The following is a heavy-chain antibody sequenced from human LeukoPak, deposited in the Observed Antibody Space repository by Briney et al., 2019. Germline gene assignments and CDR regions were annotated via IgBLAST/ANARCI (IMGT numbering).Heavy chain of an antibody. D-gene: IGHD2-15*01. CDR1: GGSISSYY. CDR2: IYTSGST. V-gene: IGHV4-4*07. CDR3: ARGVVVAVEIGNWFDP. J-gene: IGHJ5*02. Sequence: SETLSLTCTVSGGSISSYYWSWIRQPAGKGLEWIGRIYTSGSTNYNPSLKSRVTMSVDTSKNQFSLKLSSVTAADTAVCYCARGVVVAVEIGNWFDPWGQGTLVTVSS.